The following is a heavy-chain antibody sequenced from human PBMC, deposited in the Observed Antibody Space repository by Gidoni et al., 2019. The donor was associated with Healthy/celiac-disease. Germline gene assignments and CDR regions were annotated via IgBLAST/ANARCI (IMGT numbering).Heavy chain of an antibody. D-gene: IGHD3-3*01. CDR1: GFPFGRVS. V-gene: IGHV3-21*01. Sequence: EVQLVESGGGLVKPGGSLRLSCAASGFPFGRVSMAWVRQAPGKGMEWVSSISSSSSYIYYADSVKGRFTISRDNAKNSLYLQMNSLRAEDTAVYYCAREAIFGVVIISNQQYGMDVWGQGTTVTVSS. J-gene: IGHJ6*02. CDR3: AREAIFGVVIISNQQYGMDV. CDR2: ISSSSSYI.